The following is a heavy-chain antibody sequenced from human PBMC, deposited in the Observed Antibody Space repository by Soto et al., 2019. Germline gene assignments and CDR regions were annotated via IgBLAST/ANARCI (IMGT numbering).Heavy chain of an antibody. CDR2: FIPIFGTS. J-gene: IGHJ6*02. V-gene: IGHV1-69*01. CDR3: ARGEGYYDSSGLEYYHGMDV. D-gene: IGHD3-22*01. CDR1: GGTFRSHA. Sequence: QVQLEQSGAEVKKPGSSVKVSCKASGGTFRSHAIAWVRQAPGQGLEWMGDFIPIFGTSNYAQKFQGRISINADESRTTAYMELSTVTDEDTATYYCARGEGYYDSSGLEYYHGMDVWGQGTTLTVSS.